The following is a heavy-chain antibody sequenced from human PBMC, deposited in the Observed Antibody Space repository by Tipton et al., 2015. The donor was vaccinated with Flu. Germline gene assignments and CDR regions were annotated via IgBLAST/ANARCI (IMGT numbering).Heavy chain of an antibody. Sequence: TLSLTCAVYGGSFSGYYWSWIRQPPGKGLEWIGEINHSGSTNYNPSLKSRVTISVDTSKNQFSLKLSSVTAADTAVYYCARGKNVWGSYRKELDFWGQGTLVTVSS. CDR3: ARGKNVWGSYRKELDF. V-gene: IGHV4-34*01. CDR2: INHSGST. J-gene: IGHJ4*02. D-gene: IGHD3-16*02. CDR1: GGSFSGYY.